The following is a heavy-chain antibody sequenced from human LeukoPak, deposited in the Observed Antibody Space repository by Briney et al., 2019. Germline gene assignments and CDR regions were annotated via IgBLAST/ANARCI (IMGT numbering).Heavy chain of an antibody. Sequence: GGSLRLSCAASGFTFSSYAMSWVRQAPGKGLEWVSAISGSGGSTYYADSVKGRFTISRDNSKNTLYLQMNSLRAEDTAVYYCAKDTSGYGYGGTDYWGQGTLVTVSS. CDR3: AKDTSGYGYGGTDY. V-gene: IGHV3-23*01. CDR2: ISGSGGST. J-gene: IGHJ4*02. D-gene: IGHD5-18*01. CDR1: GFTFSSYA.